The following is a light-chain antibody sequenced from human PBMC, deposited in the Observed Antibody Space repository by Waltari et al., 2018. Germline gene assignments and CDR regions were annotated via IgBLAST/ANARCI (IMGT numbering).Light chain of an antibody. J-gene: IGLJ2*01. V-gene: IGLV1-40*01. CDR2: GNS. Sequence: QSVLTQPPSVSGAPGQRVTISCTGSSPNIGAGYDVHWYQQLPGTAPKLPTYGNSNRPSGVPDRFSGSKSGTSASLAITGLQAEDEADYYCQSYDSSLSGGVFGGGTKLTVL. CDR3: QSYDSSLSGGV. CDR1: SPNIGAGYD.